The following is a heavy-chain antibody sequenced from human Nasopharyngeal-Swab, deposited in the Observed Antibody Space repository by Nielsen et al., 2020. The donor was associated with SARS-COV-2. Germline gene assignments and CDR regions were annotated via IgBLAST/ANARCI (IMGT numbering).Heavy chain of an antibody. V-gene: IGHV4-34*01. J-gene: IGHJ5*02. CDR1: GGSFSGYY. CDR2: INHSGGT. CDR3: ARGLIAAAGRFDP. D-gene: IGHD6-13*01. Sequence: SQTLSLTCAVYGGSFSGYYWSWIRQPPGKGLEWIGEINHSGGTNYNPSLKSRVTISVDTSKNQFSLKLSSVTAADTAVYYCARGLIAAAGRFDPWGQGTLVTVSS.